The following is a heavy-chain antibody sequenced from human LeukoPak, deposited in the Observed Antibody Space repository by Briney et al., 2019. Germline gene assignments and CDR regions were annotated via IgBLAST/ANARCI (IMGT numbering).Heavy chain of an antibody. CDR2: INDSGSNI. CDR3: GRAPSGADY. J-gene: IGHJ4*02. Sequence: GGSLRLSCAASGFTFSDYYMSWIRQAPGKGLEWVSYINDSGSNIYYADSVKGRFTISRDNAKNSLYLQMNSLRAEDTAVYYFGRAPSGADYWGQGTLVTVSS. CDR1: GFTFSDYY. V-gene: IGHV3-11*01. D-gene: IGHD3-10*01.